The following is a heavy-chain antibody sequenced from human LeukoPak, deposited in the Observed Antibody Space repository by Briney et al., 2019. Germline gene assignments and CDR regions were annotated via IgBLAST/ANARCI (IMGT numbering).Heavy chain of an antibody. CDR1: GFTYSSYW. V-gene: IGHV3-7*01. J-gene: IGHJ4*02. CDR3: ARDRGYYLYD. D-gene: IGHD3-10*01. Sequence: PGGSLRLSCAASGFTYSSYWMNWVGQAPCRGLEGVANIKEDGSEKYYVDSVKRRLTISRDNAKNSLYLKMNSLRAEDTAVYYCARDRGYYLYDWGQGTLVTVSS. CDR2: IKEDGSEK.